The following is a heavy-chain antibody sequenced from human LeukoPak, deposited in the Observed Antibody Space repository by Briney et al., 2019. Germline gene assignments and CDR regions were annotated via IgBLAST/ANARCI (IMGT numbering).Heavy chain of an antibody. Sequence: PGGSLRLSCAASGFAFSSNAMSWVRQAPGKGLEWVSSIRSGSTYLYYADSVKGRFTISRDDAKNSLYLQMNSLRAEDTAVYYCARARSNWYGDCWGQGTLVTVSS. CDR1: GFAFSSNA. V-gene: IGHV3-21*01. CDR2: IRSGSTYL. D-gene: IGHD6-13*01. J-gene: IGHJ4*02. CDR3: ARARSNWYGDC.